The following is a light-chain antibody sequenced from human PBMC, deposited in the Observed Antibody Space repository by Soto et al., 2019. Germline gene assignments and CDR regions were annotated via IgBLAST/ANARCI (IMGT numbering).Light chain of an antibody. CDR2: GAS. CDR3: QQRSNWPDA. V-gene: IGKV3-11*01. J-gene: IGKJ5*01. CDR1: QSVSSN. Sequence: EIVLTQSPATLSVSPGERATLSCRASQSVSSNLAWYQQKPGQAPRLLIYGASTRATGIPARFSGSGSGTDFPLTSSRLEHEYFVVYYYQQRSNWPDAFGQGTRLEIK.